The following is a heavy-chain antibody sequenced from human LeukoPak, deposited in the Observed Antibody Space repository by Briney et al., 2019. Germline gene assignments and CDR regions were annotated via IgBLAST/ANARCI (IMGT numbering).Heavy chain of an antibody. D-gene: IGHD2-2*01. CDR3: VRDRCSSTSCYLLAPLGSSPDTFDI. J-gene: IGHJ3*02. CDR1: GYTFTSYA. V-gene: IGHV1-18*01. Sequence: GASVKVSCKASGYTFTSYAMNWVRQAPGQGLEWMGWISTYNANTNYAQKFQGRVAMTTDTSASTAYMELRSLRSDDTAVYYCVRDRCSSTSCYLLAPLGSSPDTFDIWGQGTMVTVSS. CDR2: ISTYNANT.